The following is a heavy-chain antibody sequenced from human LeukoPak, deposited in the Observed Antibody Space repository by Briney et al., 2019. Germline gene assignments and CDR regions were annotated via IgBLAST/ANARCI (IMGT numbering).Heavy chain of an antibody. CDR2: ISGTGTTI. Sequence: PGGSLRLSCAASGLTFSDYYITWIRQAPGKGLEWVSSISGTGTTIYSADSVRGRFTVSRDNARNSLFLHMNSLRAEDTAVYYCAVQITMIVVVPYFDYWGQGTLVTVSS. CDR1: GLTFSDYY. D-gene: IGHD3-22*01. J-gene: IGHJ4*02. CDR3: AVQITMIVVVPYFDY. V-gene: IGHV3-11*04.